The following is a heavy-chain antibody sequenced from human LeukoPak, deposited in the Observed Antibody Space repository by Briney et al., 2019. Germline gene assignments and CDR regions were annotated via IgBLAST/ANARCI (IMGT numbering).Heavy chain of an antibody. Sequence: ASVKVSCKASGGTFSSYAISWVRQAPGQGLEWMGGIIPIFGTANYAQKFQGRVTITADESTSTAYMELSSLRSEDTAVYYCASLYSGYPDYWGQGTLVTVSS. V-gene: IGHV1-69*13. J-gene: IGHJ4*02. CDR1: GGTFSSYA. CDR3: ASLYSGYPDY. CDR2: IIPIFGTA. D-gene: IGHD3-22*01.